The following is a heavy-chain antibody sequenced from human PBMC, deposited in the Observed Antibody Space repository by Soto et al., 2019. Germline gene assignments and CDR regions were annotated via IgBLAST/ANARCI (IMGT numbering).Heavy chain of an antibody. J-gene: IGHJ4*02. CDR2: IKSKTDGGTT. CDR1: GFTFSNAW. D-gene: IGHD3-22*01. Sequence: EVRLVESGGGLVKPGGSLRLSCAASGFTFSNAWMSWVRQAPGKGLEWVGRIKSKTDGGTTDYAAPVKGRFTISRDDSKNTLYLQMNSLKTEDTAVYYCTTDMIVGLDRYPGLFDYWGQGTLVTVSS. CDR3: TTDMIVGLDRYPGLFDY. V-gene: IGHV3-15*01.